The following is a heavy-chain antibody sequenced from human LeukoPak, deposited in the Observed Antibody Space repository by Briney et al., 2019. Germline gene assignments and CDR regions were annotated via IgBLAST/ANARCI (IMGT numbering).Heavy chain of an antibody. CDR3: AKRAGSAWSAGA. J-gene: IGHJ5*02. CDR2: IRFDGSNQ. V-gene: IGHV3-30*02. CDR1: GFTFSNFG. D-gene: IGHD3-10*01. Sequence: GGSLRLSCAASGFTFSNFGMHWVRQAPGKGPEWVSYIRFDGSNQYYTDSVKGRFGISRDNSKNTVYLQMNSLRTEDTAVYYCAKRAGSAWSAGAWGQGTLVTVSS.